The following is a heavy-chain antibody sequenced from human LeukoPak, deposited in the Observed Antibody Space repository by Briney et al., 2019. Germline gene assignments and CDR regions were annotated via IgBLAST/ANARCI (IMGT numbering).Heavy chain of an antibody. J-gene: IGHJ4*02. CDR2: IDSDGSIT. Sequence: PGGSLRLSCAASGFAFSSYWMHWVRQAPGKGLVWVSRIDSDGSITNYADSVKGRFTISRDNAKNTLYPQLTSLRAEDTAVYYCARAGVCSGSYYGYWGQGTLVTVSS. D-gene: IGHD1-26*01. CDR3: ARAGVCSGSYYGY. CDR1: GFAFSSYW. V-gene: IGHV3-74*01.